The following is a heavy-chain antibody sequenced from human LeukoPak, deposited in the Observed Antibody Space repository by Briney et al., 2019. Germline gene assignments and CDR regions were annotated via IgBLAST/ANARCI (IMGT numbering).Heavy chain of an antibody. CDR1: GFTFSSYS. J-gene: IGHJ3*02. CDR3: ARDLLGTVTTFHAFDI. CDR2: XXSSSSYI. D-gene: IGHD4-17*01. Sequence: GGSLRLSCAASGFTFSSYSMNWVRQAPGKRLEWVSSXXSSSSYIYYADSVKGRFTISRDNAKNSLYLQMNSLRAEDTAVYYCARDLLGTVTTFHAFDIWGQGTMVTVSS. V-gene: IGHV3-21*01.